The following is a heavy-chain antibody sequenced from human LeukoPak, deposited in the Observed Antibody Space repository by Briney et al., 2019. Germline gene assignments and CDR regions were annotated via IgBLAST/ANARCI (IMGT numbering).Heavy chain of an antibody. J-gene: IGHJ4*02. CDR1: GGSFSGYY. Sequence: SETLSLTCAVYGGSFSGYYWSWIRQPPGKGLEWIGEINHSGSTNYNPSLKSRVTISVDTSKNQFSLKLSSVTAADTAVYYCASYGDRRDFDYWGQGTLVTVSS. CDR3: ASYGDRRDFDY. CDR2: INHSGST. D-gene: IGHD4-17*01. V-gene: IGHV4-34*01.